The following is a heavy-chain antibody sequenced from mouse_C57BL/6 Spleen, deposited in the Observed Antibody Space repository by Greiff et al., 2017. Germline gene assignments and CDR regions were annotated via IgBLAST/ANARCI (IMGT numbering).Heavy chain of an antibody. Sequence: EVNLVESGGGLVQPGGSLKLSCAASGFTFSDYYMYWVRQTPEKRLEWVAYISNGGGSTYYPDTVKGRFTISRDNAKNTLYLQMSRLKSEDTAMYYCARRYDYDGYYFDYWGQGTTLTVSS. V-gene: IGHV5-12*01. CDR1: GFTFSDYY. CDR2: ISNGGGST. CDR3: ARRYDYDGYYFDY. D-gene: IGHD2-4*01. J-gene: IGHJ2*01.